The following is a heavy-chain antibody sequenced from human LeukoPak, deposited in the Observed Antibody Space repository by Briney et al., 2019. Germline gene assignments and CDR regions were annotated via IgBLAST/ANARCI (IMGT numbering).Heavy chain of an antibody. D-gene: IGHD2-15*01. CDR1: GGSISTSNFY. Sequence: PSETLSLTCTVSGGSISTSNFYWGWIRQPPGKGLEWIGSIYYSGSTNYNPSLKSRVTISVDTSKNQFSLKLSSVTAADTAVYYCARRKYCSGGSCYSGDPYWYFDLWGRGTLVTVSS. CDR3: ARRKYCSGGSCYSGDPYWYFDL. CDR2: IYYSGST. J-gene: IGHJ2*01. V-gene: IGHV4-39*07.